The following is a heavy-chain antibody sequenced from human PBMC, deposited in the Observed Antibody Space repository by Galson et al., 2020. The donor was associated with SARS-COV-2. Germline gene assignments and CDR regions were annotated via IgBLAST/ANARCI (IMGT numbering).Heavy chain of an antibody. J-gene: IGHJ4*02. CDR2: ISYDGSNK. CDR1: GFTFSSYG. V-gene: IGHV3-30*03. CDR3: ARDRGYSYGGTLLDY. Sequence: LSLTCAASGFTFSSYGMHWVRQAPGKGLEWVAVISYDGSNKYYADSVKCRFTISRDNSKNTLYLQMNSLRAEDTAVYYCARDRGYSYGGTLLDYGGQGTRVTVSS. D-gene: IGHD5-18*01.